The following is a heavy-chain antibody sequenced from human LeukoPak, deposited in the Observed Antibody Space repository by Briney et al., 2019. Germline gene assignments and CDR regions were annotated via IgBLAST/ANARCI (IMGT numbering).Heavy chain of an antibody. CDR3: TREGGKDFDY. Sequence: GGSLRLSCAASGFIFNSYWMGWVRQAPGKGLEWVANIKQDGSEKYYVDSVKGRFTISRDNANNSLYLQMNSLRAEDTAVYYCTREGGKDFDYWGQGTLVSVSS. CDR2: IKQDGSEK. V-gene: IGHV3-7*01. J-gene: IGHJ4*02. CDR1: GFIFNSYW.